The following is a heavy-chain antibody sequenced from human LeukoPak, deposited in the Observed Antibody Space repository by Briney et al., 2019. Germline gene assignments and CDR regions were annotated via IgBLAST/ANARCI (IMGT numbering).Heavy chain of an antibody. D-gene: IGHD6-19*01. CDR2: ISYDGSNK. CDR3: ASEPELGIVVAPPRA. J-gene: IGHJ5*02. V-gene: IGHV3-30-3*01. CDR1: GFTFSSYA. Sequence: PGGSLRLSCAASGFTFSSYAMHWVRQAPGKGLEWVAVISYDGSNKYYADSVKGRFTISRDNSKNTLYLQMNSLRAEDTAVYYCASEPELGIVVAPPRAWGQGTLVTVSS.